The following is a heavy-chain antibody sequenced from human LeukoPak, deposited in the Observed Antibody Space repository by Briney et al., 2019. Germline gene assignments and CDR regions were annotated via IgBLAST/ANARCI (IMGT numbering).Heavy chain of an antibody. CDR1: GFTFDDYA. J-gene: IGHJ4*02. D-gene: IGHD3-22*01. CDR2: ISWNSGSI. CDR3: AKGRAYYYDSSGYYRGPFDY. Sequence: PGGSLRLSCAASGFTFDDYAMHWVRQAPGKGLEWVSGISWNSGSIGYADSVKGRFTITRDNAKNSLYLQMNSLRAEDTALCYCAKGRAYYYDSSGYYRGPFDYWGQGTLVTVSS. V-gene: IGHV3-9*01.